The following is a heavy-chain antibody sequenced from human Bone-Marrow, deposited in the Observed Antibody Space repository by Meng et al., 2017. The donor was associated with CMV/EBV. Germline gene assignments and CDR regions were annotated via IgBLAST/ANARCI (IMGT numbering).Heavy chain of an antibody. CDR1: GFTFSSYG. Sequence: GESLKISCAASGFTFSSYGMHWVRQAPDKGLEWVAFIRYDGSNKYYADSVKGRFTISRDNSKNTLYLQMNSLRAEDTAVYYCARSSTVTTNYYYGMDVWGQGTTVTVSS. D-gene: IGHD4-11*01. CDR2: IRYDGSNK. J-gene: IGHJ6*02. CDR3: ARSSTVTTNYYYGMDV. V-gene: IGHV3-30*02.